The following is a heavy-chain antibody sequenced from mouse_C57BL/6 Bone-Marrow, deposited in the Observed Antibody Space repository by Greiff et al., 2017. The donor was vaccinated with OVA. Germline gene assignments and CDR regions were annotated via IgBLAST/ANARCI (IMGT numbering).Heavy chain of an antibody. V-gene: IGHV7-1*01. J-gene: IGHJ4*01. CDR1: GFTFSDFY. CDR2: SRNKANDYTT. CDR3: ARDAVDYGYAMDY. D-gene: IGHD2-4*01. Sequence: EVQLVESGGGLVQSGRSLRLSCATSGFTFSDFYMEWVRQAPGKGLEWIAASRNKANDYTTEYSASVKGRFIVSRDTSQSILYLQMNALRAEDTAIYYCARDAVDYGYAMDYWGQGTSVTVSS.